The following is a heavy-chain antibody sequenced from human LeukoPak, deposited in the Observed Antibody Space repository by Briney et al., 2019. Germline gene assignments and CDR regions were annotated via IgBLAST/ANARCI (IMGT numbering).Heavy chain of an antibody. CDR3: AKDPGVVPAHYFDY. J-gene: IGHJ4*02. V-gene: IGHV3-23*01. D-gene: IGHD2-2*01. CDR2: TGGTGVST. Sequence: GGSLRLSCAASGFTFSSYAMNWVRQAPGKGLEWVSATGGTGVSTFYADSVKGRFTVSRDNSKNTLSLQMNSLRAEDTAVYYCAKDPGVVPAHYFDYWGQGILVTVSS. CDR1: GFTFSSYA.